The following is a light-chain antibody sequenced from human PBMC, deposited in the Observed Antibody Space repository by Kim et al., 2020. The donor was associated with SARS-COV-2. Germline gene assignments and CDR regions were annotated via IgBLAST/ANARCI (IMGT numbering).Light chain of an antibody. V-gene: IGKV1-39*01. J-gene: IGKJ5*01. Sequence: ASVGDRVTITCRASQSISSYLKWYQQKPGKAPKVLIYGASSLQSGVPSRFSGSGSGTEFTLTISSLQPEDFATYYCQHSYNTPRTFGQGTRLEIK. CDR3: QHSYNTPRT. CDR2: GAS. CDR1: QSISSY.